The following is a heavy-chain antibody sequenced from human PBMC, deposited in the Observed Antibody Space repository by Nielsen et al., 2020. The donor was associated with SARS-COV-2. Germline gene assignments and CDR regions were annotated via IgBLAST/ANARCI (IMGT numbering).Heavy chain of an antibody. V-gene: IGHV1-69*13. Sequence: SVKVSCKASGGTFSSYAISWVRQAPGQGLEWMGGIIPIFGTANYAQKFQGRVTITADESTSTAYMELSSLRSEDTAVYYCARSRVKLGQLVSRMDYWGQGTLVTVSS. D-gene: IGHD6-6*01. J-gene: IGHJ4*02. CDR2: IIPIFGTA. CDR3: ARSRVKLGQLVSRMDY. CDR1: GGTFSSYA.